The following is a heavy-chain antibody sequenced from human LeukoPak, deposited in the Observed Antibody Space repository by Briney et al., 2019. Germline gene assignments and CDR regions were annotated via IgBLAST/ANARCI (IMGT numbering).Heavy chain of an antibody. Sequence: GESLKISCKASGYSFTTYWSGWVRQMPGKGLEWVGIIYPGDSDTRYSPSFQCQVTISADKSISTTYLQWSSLKASDTAMYYCARHGNLWSLDYWGQGTLVTVSS. J-gene: IGHJ4*02. CDR2: IYPGDSDT. V-gene: IGHV5-51*01. CDR3: ARHGNLWSLDY. CDR1: GYSFTTYW. D-gene: IGHD2-21*01.